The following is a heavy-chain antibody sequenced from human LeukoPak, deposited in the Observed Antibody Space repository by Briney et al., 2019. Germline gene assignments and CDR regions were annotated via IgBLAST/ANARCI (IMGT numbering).Heavy chain of an antibody. CDR2: ISYDGSNK. J-gene: IGHJ4*02. Sequence: PGRSLRLSCAASGFNFSTYGMHWVRQAPGKGLEWVAVISYDGSNKYHADSVRGRFTISRDNSKNTLYLRMNSLRAEDTAVYYSVTGPDFDFWGQGTLVTVSS. CDR3: VTGPDFDF. V-gene: IGHV3-30*03. CDR1: GFNFSTYG. D-gene: IGHD1-14*01.